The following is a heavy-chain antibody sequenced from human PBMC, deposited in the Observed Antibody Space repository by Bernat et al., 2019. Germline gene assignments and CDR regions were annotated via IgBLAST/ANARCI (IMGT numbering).Heavy chain of an antibody. J-gene: IGHJ4*02. Sequence: QVQLQESGPGLVKPSETLSLTCTVSGGSISSYYWSCIRQPPGKGLEWIGYIYYSGSTNYNPSLKIRVTISVDKSKNQFSLKLSSVTAAGTAVYYCARAPGIYGSGWYYFDYWGEGTLVTVSS. CDR1: GGSISSYY. D-gene: IGHD6-19*01. V-gene: IGHV4-59*01. CDR2: IYYSGST. CDR3: ARAPGIYGSGWYYFDY.